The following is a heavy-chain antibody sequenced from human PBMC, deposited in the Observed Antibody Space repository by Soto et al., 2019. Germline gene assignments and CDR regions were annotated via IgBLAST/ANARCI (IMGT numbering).Heavy chain of an antibody. J-gene: IGHJ4*02. CDR3: AREEYGGKSDY. CDR2: INPSGGST. CDR1: GYTCTIYY. V-gene: IGHV1-46*01. Sequence: ASLNVSCKASGYTCTIYYIHWFLQSPGQGLEWMGIINPSGGSTSYAQKFQGRVTMTRDTSKSTVYMELSSMRSEDTAVYYCAREEYGGKSDYWGKGTLVTXYS. D-gene: IGHD2-15*01.